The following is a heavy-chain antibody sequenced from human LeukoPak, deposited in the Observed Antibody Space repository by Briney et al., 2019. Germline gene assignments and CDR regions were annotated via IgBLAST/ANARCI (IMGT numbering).Heavy chain of an antibody. Sequence: SETLSLTCAVYGGSFSGYYWSWIRQPPGKGLEWIGEINHSGSTNYNPSLKSRVTISVDTSKNQFSLKLSSVTAADTAVYYCARDLIVAARWGFAPVDVFDIWGQGTLVTVSS. J-gene: IGHJ3*02. V-gene: IGHV4-34*01. CDR2: INHSGST. CDR3: ARDLIVAARWGFAPVDVFDI. D-gene: IGHD5-12*01. CDR1: GGSFSGYY.